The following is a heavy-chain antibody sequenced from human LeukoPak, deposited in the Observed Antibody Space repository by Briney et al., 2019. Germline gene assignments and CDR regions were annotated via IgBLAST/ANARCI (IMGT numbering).Heavy chain of an antibody. CDR3: ARHMSGGGTVSDY. CDR1: GGSISSSSYY. J-gene: IGHJ4*02. D-gene: IGHD2-15*01. Sequence: SETLSLTCTVSGGSISSSSYYWSWIRQPPGKGLEWIGRIYYSGNTYYSPSLKSRVTISVDTSQNQFSLKLNSVTAADTAMYYCARHMSGGGTVSDYWGQGILVTVSS. V-gene: IGHV4-39*01. CDR2: IYYSGNT.